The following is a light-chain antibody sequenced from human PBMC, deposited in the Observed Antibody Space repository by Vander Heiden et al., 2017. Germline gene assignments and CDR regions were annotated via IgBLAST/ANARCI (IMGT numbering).Light chain of an antibody. CDR1: QGISSY. V-gene: IGKV1-8*01. CDR2: AAS. Sequence: AIRMTPSPSSFSASTGDRVTITCRASQGISSYLAWYQQKPGKAPKLLIYAASTLQSGVPSRFSGSGSGTDFTLTISCLQSEDFATYYCQQYYSYPLTFGQGTKVEIK. J-gene: IGKJ1*01. CDR3: QQYYSYPLT.